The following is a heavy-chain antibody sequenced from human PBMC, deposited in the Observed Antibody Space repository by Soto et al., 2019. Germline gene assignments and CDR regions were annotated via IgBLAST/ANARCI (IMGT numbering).Heavy chain of an antibody. CDR2: IWYDGSNK. V-gene: IGHV3-33*01. CDR1: GFTFSSYG. J-gene: IGHJ4*02. Sequence: GGSLRLSCAASGFTFSSYGMHWVRQAPGKGLEWVAVIWYDGSNKYYADSVKGRFTISRDNSKNTLYLQMNSLRAEDTAVCYCAREEVQYSSSWRNFDYWGQGTLVTVSS. CDR3: AREEVQYSSSWRNFDY. D-gene: IGHD6-13*01.